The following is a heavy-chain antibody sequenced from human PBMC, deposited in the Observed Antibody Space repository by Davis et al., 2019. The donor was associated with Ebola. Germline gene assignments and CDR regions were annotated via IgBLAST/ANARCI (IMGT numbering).Heavy chain of an antibody. D-gene: IGHD3-10*01. V-gene: IGHV3-23*01. J-gene: IGHJ4*02. CDR1: GFTFSSYA. CDR2: ISGSGGST. Sequence: GGSLRLSCAAPGFTFSSYAMSWVRQAPGKGLECVSAISGSGGSTYYADSVKGRFTIPRDNSKNTLYLQMNSLRAEDTAVYYCAKDGEGSYYDYWGQGTLVTVSS. CDR3: AKDGEGSYYDY.